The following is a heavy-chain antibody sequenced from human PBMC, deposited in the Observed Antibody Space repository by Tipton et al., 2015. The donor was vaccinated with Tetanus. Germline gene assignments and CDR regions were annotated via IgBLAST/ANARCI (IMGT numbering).Heavy chain of an antibody. CDR3: ARTTRRWLHPDN. J-gene: IGHJ4*02. Sequence: GLVKPSETLSLTCTVSGGSISSYYWSWIRQPPGKGLEWIGYIYYSGRTNYNPSLKSRVTILVDTSKSQFSLQLTSVTAADTAVYYCARTTRRWLHPDNWGQGTLVTVSS. V-gene: IGHV4-59*01. CDR2: IYYSGRT. D-gene: IGHD5-24*01. CDR1: GGSISSYY.